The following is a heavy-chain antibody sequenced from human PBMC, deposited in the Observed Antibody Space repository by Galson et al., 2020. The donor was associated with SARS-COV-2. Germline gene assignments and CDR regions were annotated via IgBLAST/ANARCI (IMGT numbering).Heavy chain of an antibody. CDR2: IYYSGST. CDR3: ARQSSWKTWFDP. CDR1: GGSISSYY. Sequence: SETLSLTCTVSGGSISSYYWSWIRQPPGKGLEWIGYIYYSGSTNYNPSLKSRVTISVDTSKNQFSLKLSSVTAADTAVYYSARQSSWKTWFDPWGQGTLVTVSS. D-gene: IGHD6-13*01. J-gene: IGHJ5*02. V-gene: IGHV4-59*08.